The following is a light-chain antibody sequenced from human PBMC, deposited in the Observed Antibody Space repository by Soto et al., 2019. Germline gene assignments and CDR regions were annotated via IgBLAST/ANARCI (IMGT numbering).Light chain of an antibody. V-gene: IGKV1-5*01. Sequence: DIQMTQSPSTLSASVGDRVTITCRASQSISSWLAWYQQKPGKAPKPLIYDASSLESGVPSRFSGSGSGTEFTLTISSLQPDDFATYYCQQYNSYSSGTFGQGTKVEIK. CDR3: QQYNSYSSGT. CDR1: QSISSW. CDR2: DAS. J-gene: IGKJ1*01.